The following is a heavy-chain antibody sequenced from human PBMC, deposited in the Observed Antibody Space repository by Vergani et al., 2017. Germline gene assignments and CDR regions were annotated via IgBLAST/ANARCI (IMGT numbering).Heavy chain of an antibody. D-gene: IGHD6-19*01. CDR2: ISSSSSYT. CDR1: GFTFSDYY. J-gene: IGHJ3*02. Sequence: QVQLVESGGGLVKPGGSLRLSCAASGFTFSDYYMSWTRQAPGKGLEWVSYISSSSSYTNYADSVKGRFTISRDNSKNTLYLQMNSLRAEDTAVYYCAKDSVAGLGAFDIWGQGTMVTVSS. V-gene: IGHV3-11*05. CDR3: AKDSVAGLGAFDI.